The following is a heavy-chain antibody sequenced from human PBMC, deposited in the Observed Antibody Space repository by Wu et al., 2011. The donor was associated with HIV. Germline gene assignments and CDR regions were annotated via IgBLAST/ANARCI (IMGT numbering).Heavy chain of an antibody. CDR2: IIPIFGTA. CDR1: GGTFSSYA. J-gene: IGHJ6*03. V-gene: IGHV1-69*14. CDR3: ARADFWMLSHKSSHYFYMDV. D-gene: IGHD3-3*01. Sequence: QVQLVQSGAEVKKPGSSVKVSCKASGGTFSSYAISWVRQAPGQGLEWMGRIIPIFGTANYAQKFQGRVTITADKSTSTAYMELSSLRSEDTAVYYCARADFWMLSHKSSHYFYMDVWGKGTTVTVSS.